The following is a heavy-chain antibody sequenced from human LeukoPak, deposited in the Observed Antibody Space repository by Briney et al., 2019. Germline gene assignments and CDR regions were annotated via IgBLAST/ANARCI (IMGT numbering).Heavy chain of an antibody. Sequence: SETLSLPCAIYGGSFSGYYWSWIRPPPGKGLEWIGEINHSGSTNYNPSLKSRVTISVDTSKNQFSLKLSSVTAADTAVYYCARVRRAAAGIFDYWGQGTLVTVSS. CDR3: ARVRRAAAGIFDY. CDR2: INHSGST. D-gene: IGHD6-13*01. CDR1: GGSFSGYY. V-gene: IGHV4-34*01. J-gene: IGHJ4*02.